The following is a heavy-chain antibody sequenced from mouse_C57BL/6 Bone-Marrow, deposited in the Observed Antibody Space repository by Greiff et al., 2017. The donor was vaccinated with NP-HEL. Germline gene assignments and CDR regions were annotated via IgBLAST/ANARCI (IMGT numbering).Heavy chain of an antibody. J-gene: IGHJ1*03. CDR1: GFTFSSYA. V-gene: IGHV5-4*01. CDR3: PRPIYYDYDEDWYFDV. D-gene: IGHD2-4*01. Sequence: VQLKESGGGLVKPGGSLKLSCAASGFTFSSYAMSWVRQTPEKRLEWVATISDGGSYTYYPDNVKGRFTISRDNAKNNLYLQMSHLKSEDTAMYYCPRPIYYDYDEDWYFDVWGTGTTVTVSS. CDR2: ISDGGSYT.